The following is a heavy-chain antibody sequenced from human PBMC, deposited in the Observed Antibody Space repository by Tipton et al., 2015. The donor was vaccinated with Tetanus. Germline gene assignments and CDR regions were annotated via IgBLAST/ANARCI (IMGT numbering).Heavy chain of an antibody. CDR2: INHSGST. CDR1: GGSSSGYW. V-gene: IGHV4-34*01. CDR3: ARGGVGGGNYDAFDI. Sequence: TLSLTCAVYGGSSSGYWWSWIRQAPRQGLEWIGEINHSGSTNYNPSLKSRVTISVDTSRYQFSLKLKSVTAADTAVYFCARGGVGGGNYDAFDIWGQGTMVTVSS. D-gene: IGHD4-23*01. J-gene: IGHJ3*02.